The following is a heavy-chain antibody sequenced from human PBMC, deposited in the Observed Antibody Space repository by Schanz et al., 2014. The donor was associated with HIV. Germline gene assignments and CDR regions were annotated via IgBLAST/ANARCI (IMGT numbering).Heavy chain of an antibody. CDR2: ISGSDGDT. CDR1: GFTFRSYA. Sequence: EVQLLESGGGLVQPGGSLRLTCAAYGFTFRSYAMTWVRQAPGKGLDWVSTISGSDGDTYYADSVKGRFTTSRDNAKNSLYVQMNTLRADDTAVYYCARDKSNLGMDSWGQGTLVTVSS. J-gene: IGHJ5*01. CDR3: ARDKSNLGMDS. V-gene: IGHV3-23*01.